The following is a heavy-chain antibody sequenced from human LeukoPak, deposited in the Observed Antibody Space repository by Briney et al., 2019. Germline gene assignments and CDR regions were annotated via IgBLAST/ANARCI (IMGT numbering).Heavy chain of an antibody. J-gene: IGHJ5*02. CDR2: INHSGST. CDR3: ARGYGYVWGSSPRDWFDP. CDR1: GGSFSGYY. V-gene: IGHV4-34*01. D-gene: IGHD3-16*01. Sequence: PSETLSLTCAVYGGSFSGYYWSWIRQPPGKGLEWIGEINHSGSTNYNPSLKSRVTISVDTSKNQFSLKLSSVTAADTAVYYCARGYGYVWGSSPRDWFDPWGQGTLVTVSS.